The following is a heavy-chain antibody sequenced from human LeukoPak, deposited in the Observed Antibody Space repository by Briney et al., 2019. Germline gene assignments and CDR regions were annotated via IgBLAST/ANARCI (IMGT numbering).Heavy chain of an antibody. D-gene: IGHD4-23*01. CDR2: TRSEDHGGTT. Sequence: GGSLRHSCTASGFTFGDYALSWFRQAPGKGLEWLSFTRSEDHGGTTEYAASVKGRFTISRDGSNSIAYLQMNSLIIEDTAVYFCTRDPHYYHGNPHDFWGQGTRVTVSS. CDR1: GFTFGDYA. CDR3: TRDPHYYHGNPHDF. J-gene: IGHJ4*02. V-gene: IGHV3-49*01.